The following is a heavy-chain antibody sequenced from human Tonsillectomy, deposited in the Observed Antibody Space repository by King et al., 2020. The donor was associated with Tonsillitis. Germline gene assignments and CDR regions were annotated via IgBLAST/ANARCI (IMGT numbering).Heavy chain of an antibody. CDR3: AREGPGNSGHSPDR. J-gene: IGHJ5*02. CDR2: INPSGAAA. D-gene: IGHD3-22*01. Sequence: VQLGESGAEVKKPGASVKISCKASGYTFEDYYIHWVRQAPGQGLEWMGMINPSGAAATYAQKFQDRVTMTRDTSTKTFYMDLRDLILEDTAVYYCAREGPGNSGHSPDRWGQRTLVSVSS. CDR1: GYTFEDYY. V-gene: IGHV1-46*02.